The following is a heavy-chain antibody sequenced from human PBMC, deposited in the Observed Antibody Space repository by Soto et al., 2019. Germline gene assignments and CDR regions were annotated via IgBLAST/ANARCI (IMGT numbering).Heavy chain of an antibody. CDR1: GFTFSNAW. V-gene: IGHV3-15*01. J-gene: IGHJ4*02. CDR3: TTETTVIEPFDY. Sequence: GGSLRLSCAASGFTFSNAWMSWVRQAPGKGLEWVGRIKSKTDGGTTDYAAPVKGRFTISRDDSKNTLYLQMNSLKTEDTAVYYCTTETTVIEPFDYWGQGTLVTVSS. D-gene: IGHD4-17*01. CDR2: IKSKTDGGTT.